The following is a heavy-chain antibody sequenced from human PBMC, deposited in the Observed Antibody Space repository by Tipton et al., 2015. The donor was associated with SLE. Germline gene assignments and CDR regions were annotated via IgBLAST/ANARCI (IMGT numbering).Heavy chain of an antibody. CDR2: IYYTGST. V-gene: IGHV4-59*12. CDR3: ARVPTKLGGFDC. D-gene: IGHD3-10*01. J-gene: IGHJ4*01. CDR1: GGSLINYY. Sequence: TLSLTCTVSGGSLINYYWSWIRQSPGRGLEWIGYIYYTGSTDYNPTLESRLNISLDTSNNRFSLSLTSVTAADSAVYYCARVPTKLGGFDCWCHGAPVTVSS.